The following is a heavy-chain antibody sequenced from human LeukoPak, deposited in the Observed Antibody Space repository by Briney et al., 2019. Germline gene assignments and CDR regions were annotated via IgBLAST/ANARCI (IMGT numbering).Heavy chain of an antibody. CDR2: IYSGGST. CDR3: ARDMAAAGTRYYYYGMDV. V-gene: IGHV3-66*01. CDR1: GFTVSSNY. J-gene: IGHJ6*02. Sequence: RGSLRLSCAASGFTVSSNYMSWVRQAPGKGLEWVSVIYSGGSTYYADSVKGRFTISRDNSKNTLYLQMNSLRAEDTAVYYCARDMAAAGTRYYYYGMDVWGQGTTVTVSS. D-gene: IGHD6-13*01.